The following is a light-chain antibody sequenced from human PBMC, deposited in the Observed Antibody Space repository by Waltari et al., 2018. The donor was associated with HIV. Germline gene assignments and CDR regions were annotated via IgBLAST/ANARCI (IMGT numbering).Light chain of an antibody. CDR1: TSNVGSNF. V-gene: IGLV1-47*01. CDR3: ATWDGSLGGFYV. Sequence: QSVLTQPPSASGTPGQRVTVSFSGTTSNVGSNFVSWYQHLPGTAPKLLIYRDNRRPSGVPDRFSGSKSGASASLAISGLRSEDEGDYYCATWDGSLGGFYVFGAGTKVTVL. CDR2: RDN. J-gene: IGLJ1*01.